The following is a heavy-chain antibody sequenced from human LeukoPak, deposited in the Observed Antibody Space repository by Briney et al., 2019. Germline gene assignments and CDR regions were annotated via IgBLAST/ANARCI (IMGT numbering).Heavy chain of an antibody. CDR1: SGSISSYY. J-gene: IGHJ4*02. D-gene: IGHD3-10*01. CDR2: IHYTGTT. Sequence: AETLSLTCTVSSGSISSYYWSWIRQPPGKGLEWIGFIHYTGTTNYNPSLKSRVSISVDTSKNQFSLKLSSVTAADSAVYYCARGGASSRPFHYWGQGTLVTVSS. V-gene: IGHV4-59*01. CDR3: ARGGASSRPFHY.